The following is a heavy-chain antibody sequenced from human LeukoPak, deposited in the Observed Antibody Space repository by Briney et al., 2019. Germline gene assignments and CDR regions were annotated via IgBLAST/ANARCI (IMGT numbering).Heavy chain of an antibody. CDR3: AREGDGPDVGAFDI. CDR2: IWYDGSNK. V-gene: IGHV3-33*08. D-gene: IGHD3-16*01. Sequence: GGSLRLSCAASGFTFSSYAMSWVRQAPGKGLEWVAVIWYDGSNKYYADSVKGRFTISRDNSKNTLYLQMNSLRAEDTAVYYCAREGDGPDVGAFDIWGQGTMVTVSS. J-gene: IGHJ3*02. CDR1: GFTFSSYA.